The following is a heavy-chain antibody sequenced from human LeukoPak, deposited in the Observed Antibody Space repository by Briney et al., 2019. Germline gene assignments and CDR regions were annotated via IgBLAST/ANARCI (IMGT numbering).Heavy chain of an antibody. J-gene: IGHJ4*02. CDR2: IIPILGIA. D-gene: IGHD5-18*01. V-gene: IGHV1-69*04. CDR3: ASGFSYGYTPFDY. CDR1: GGTFSSYA. Sequence: ASVKVSCKASGGTFSSYAISWVRQAPGQGLEWMGRIIPILGIANNAQKFQGRVTITADKSTSTAYMELSSLRSEDTAVYYCASGFSYGYTPFDYWGQGTLVTVSS.